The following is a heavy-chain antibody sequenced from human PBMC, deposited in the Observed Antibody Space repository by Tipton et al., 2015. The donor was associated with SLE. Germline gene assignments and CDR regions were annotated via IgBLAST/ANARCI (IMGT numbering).Heavy chain of an antibody. Sequence: TLSLTCTVSGGSISSYRWSWIRQPPGKGLEWIGYIYYSGSTNYNPSLKSRVTMSIDTSKNQFSLRLRSVTAADTAVYYCAKLGPTGCLDLWGRGTLVSVSS. V-gene: IGHV4-59*12. J-gene: IGHJ2*01. CDR3: AKLGPTGCLDL. CDR1: GGSISSYR. D-gene: IGHD3-16*01. CDR2: IYYSGST.